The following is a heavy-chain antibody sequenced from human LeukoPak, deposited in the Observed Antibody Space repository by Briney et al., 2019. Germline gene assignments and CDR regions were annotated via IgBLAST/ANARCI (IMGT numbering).Heavy chain of an antibody. Sequence: GESLKISCKGSGYSFTYYRIGWVRQMAGKGLEWMGIIYPRDSDTRYGPSFQGQVTISADRSISTAYLQWSSLKAPDTAIYYCARHIVTGTSSFYAFDLWGQGTMVTVSS. CDR3: ARHIVTGTSSFYAFDL. CDR1: GYSFTYYR. D-gene: IGHD1-7*01. CDR2: IYPRDSDT. J-gene: IGHJ3*01. V-gene: IGHV5-51*01.